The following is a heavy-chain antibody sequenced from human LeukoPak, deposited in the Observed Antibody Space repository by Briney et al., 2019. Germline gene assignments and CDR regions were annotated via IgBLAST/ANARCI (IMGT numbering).Heavy chain of an antibody. CDR2: ISGHGSST. J-gene: IGHJ6*03. V-gene: IGHV3-23*01. D-gene: IGHD1-1*01. Sequence: GGSLRLSCAASGFAMSWVRQVPGKGLEWVSAISGHGSSTYYADSVKGRFTISRDNSKNTLYLQMNSLRAEDTAVYYCAKGTGYYYYYMDVWGKGTTVTVSS. CDR1: GFA. CDR3: AKGTGYYYYYMDV.